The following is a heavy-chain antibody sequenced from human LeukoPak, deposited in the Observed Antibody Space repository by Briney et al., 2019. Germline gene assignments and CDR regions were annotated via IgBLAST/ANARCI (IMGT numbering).Heavy chain of an antibody. V-gene: IGHV4-59*01. CDR2: ISDSGRT. J-gene: IGHJ1*01. Sequence: SETLSLTCTFSGGSMTPSYWNWIRQPPGKGLDWIGYISDSGRTNYTPSLKSRITISLDTSKNKFSLNLSSVTAADTAVYYCSRSTRDATNTWLEFQNWGQGTLVAVSS. CDR3: SRSTRDATNTWLEFQN. D-gene: IGHD3-9*01. CDR1: GGSMTPSY.